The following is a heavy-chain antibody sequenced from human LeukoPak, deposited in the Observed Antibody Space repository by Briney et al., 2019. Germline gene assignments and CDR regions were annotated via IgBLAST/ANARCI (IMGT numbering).Heavy chain of an antibody. CDR1: GYTFTGYY. Sequence: ASVKVSCKASGYTFTGYYMHWVRQAPGQGLEWMGWINPNSGGTNYAQKFQGRVTMTRDTSISTAYMELSRLRSDDTAVYYCARDYGSGSHFDYWGQGTLVTVSS. CDR2: INPNSGGT. D-gene: IGHD3-10*01. V-gene: IGHV1-2*02. J-gene: IGHJ4*02. CDR3: ARDYGSGSHFDY.